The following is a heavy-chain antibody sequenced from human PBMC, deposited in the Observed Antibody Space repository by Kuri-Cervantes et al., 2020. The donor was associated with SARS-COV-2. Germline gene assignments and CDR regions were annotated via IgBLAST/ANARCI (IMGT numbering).Heavy chain of an antibody. Sequence: ASVKVSCKVSGYTLTELSMHWVRQAPGKGLEWMGGFDPEDGETIYAQKFQGRVTMTEDTSTDTAYMELSSLRSEDTAVYYCARSHCSSTSCYALSDYWGQGTLVTVSS. V-gene: IGHV1-24*01. J-gene: IGHJ4*02. D-gene: IGHD2-2*01. CDR3: ARSHCSSTSCYALSDY. CDR2: FDPEDGET. CDR1: GYTLTELS.